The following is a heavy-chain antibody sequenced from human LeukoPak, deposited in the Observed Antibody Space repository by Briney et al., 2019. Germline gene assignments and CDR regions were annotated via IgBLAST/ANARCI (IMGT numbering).Heavy chain of an antibody. V-gene: IGHV4-4*07. CDR2: IYTSGST. CDR3: ARDKYYYDSSGYSPGDYYMDV. Sequence: SETLSLTCTVSGGSISSYYWSWIRQPAGKGLEWIGRIYTSGSTNYNPSLKSRVTMSVDTSKNQFSLKLSSVTAADTAVYYCARDKYYYDSSGYSPGDYYMDVWGKGTTVTVSS. J-gene: IGHJ6*03. D-gene: IGHD3-22*01. CDR1: GGSISSYY.